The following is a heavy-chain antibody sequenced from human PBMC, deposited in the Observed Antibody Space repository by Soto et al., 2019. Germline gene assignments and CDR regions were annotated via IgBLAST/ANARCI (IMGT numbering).Heavy chain of an antibody. CDR1: GYTFNSYA. D-gene: IGHD3-22*01. CDR3: ARGGTYYYDSSGYYPY. J-gene: IGHJ4*02. Sequence: ASVKVSCKASGYTFNSYAMNWVRHAPGQRLEWMGWINAGNGNTKYSQKFQGRVTITRDTSASTAYMELSSLRSEDTAVYYCARGGTYYYDSSGYYPYWGQGTLVTVSS. CDR2: INAGNGNT. V-gene: IGHV1-3*01.